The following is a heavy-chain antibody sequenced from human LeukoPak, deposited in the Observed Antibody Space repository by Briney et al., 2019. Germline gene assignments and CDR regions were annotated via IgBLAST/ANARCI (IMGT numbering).Heavy chain of an antibody. J-gene: IGHJ4*02. CDR2: TYYRSRWFN. CDR1: GDSVSTNTVA. V-gene: IGHV6-1*01. CDR3: ARGYSYAYDY. Sequence: SQTLSLTCAISGDSVSTNTVAWNWIRQSPSRGLEWLGRTYYRSRWFNDYAVSVKSRITINPDTSKNQFSLQLNSVTPEDTAVYYCARGYSYAYDYWGQGTLVTVSS. D-gene: IGHD5-18*01.